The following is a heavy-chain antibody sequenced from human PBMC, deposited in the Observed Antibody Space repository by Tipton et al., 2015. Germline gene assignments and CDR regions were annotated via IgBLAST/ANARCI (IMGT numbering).Heavy chain of an antibody. CDR3: ASLPYQYDSNGHYHFDF. CDR2: SYYSGRT. D-gene: IGHD3-22*01. Sequence: TLSLTCTVSGDSISSGGYYWSWSRQYPGKGLEWLGYSYYSGRTYNPSLKSRVTLSADNTKNPIPLKLTSVTAADTAVFFCASLPYQYDSNGHYHFDFWGQGTLVTVSS. V-gene: IGHV4-31*03. CDR1: GDSISSGGYY. J-gene: IGHJ4*02.